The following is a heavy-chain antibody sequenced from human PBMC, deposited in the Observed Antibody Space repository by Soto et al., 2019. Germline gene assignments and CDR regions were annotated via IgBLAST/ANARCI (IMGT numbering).Heavy chain of an antibody. D-gene: IGHD6-6*01. CDR2: IYYSGST. CDR1: GGSISSGDYY. J-gene: IGHJ4*02. CDR3: ARVHSGRWQLAGSCFDY. V-gene: IGHV4-30-4*01. Sequence: QVQLQESGPGLVKPSQTLSLTCTVSGGSISSGDYYWSWIRQPPGKGLEWIGYIYYSGSTYYNPSLKSRVTISVDTSKNQFSLKLSSVTAADTAVYYCARVHSGRWQLAGSCFDYWGQGTLVTVSS.